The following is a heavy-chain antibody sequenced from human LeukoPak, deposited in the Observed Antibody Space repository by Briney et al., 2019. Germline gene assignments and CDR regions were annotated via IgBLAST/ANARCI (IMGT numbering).Heavy chain of an antibody. Sequence: GGSLRLSCGGSGFTFSSYEMNWVRQAPGKGLEWVSYISSSGSTIYYADSVKGRFTISRDNAKNSLYLQMNSLRAEDTAVYYCASKSSGWYDDAFDIWGQGTMVTVSS. D-gene: IGHD6-19*01. CDR1: GFTFSSYE. CDR2: ISSSGSTI. CDR3: ASKSSGWYDDAFDI. V-gene: IGHV3-48*03. J-gene: IGHJ3*02.